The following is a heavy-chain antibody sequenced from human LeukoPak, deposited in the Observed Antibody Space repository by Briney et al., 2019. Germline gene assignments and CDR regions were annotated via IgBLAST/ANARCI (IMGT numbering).Heavy chain of an antibody. J-gene: IGHJ3*02. CDR2: ISYDGSNK. V-gene: IGHV3-30*18. CDR1: GFTFDSYG. D-gene: IGHD4-17*01. CDR3: AKDRTYDYGTYDAFDI. Sequence: PGGSLRLSCAASGFTFDSYGMHWVRQAPGKGLEWVAVISYDGSNKYYVDSVKGRFTISRDNSKNTLYLRMNSLRPEDTAVYYCAKDRTYDYGTYDAFDIWGPGTMVTVSS.